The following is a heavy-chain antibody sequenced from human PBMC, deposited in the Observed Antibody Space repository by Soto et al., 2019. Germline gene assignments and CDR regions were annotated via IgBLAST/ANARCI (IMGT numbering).Heavy chain of an antibody. CDR1: GFTFSSPG. J-gene: IGHJ6*02. CDR2: ISFDGSNK. V-gene: IGHV3-30*18. CDR3: VKDRRTEAYGMEV. D-gene: IGHD2-21*01. Sequence: QVQLVESGGGVVQPGTSLRLSCSASGFTFSSPGLHWVRQAPSRGLEWVAVISFDGSNKQYGDSVKGRFTISRDNSQNTLYLQMNSLRADDTAVYYCVKDRRTEAYGMEVWGQGTTVIVAS.